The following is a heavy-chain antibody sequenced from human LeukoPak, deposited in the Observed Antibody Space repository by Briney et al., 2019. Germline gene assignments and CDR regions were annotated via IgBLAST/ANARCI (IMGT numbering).Heavy chain of an antibody. V-gene: IGHV4-61*01. CDR3: ARARIAAAGRDWYFDL. D-gene: IGHD6-13*01. CDR1: TGSISSSSYY. J-gene: IGHJ2*01. Sequence: SETLSLTCTVSTGSISSSSYYWSWIRQPPGKGLEWIGYIYYSGSTNYNPSLKSRVTISVDTSKNQFSLKLSSVTAADTAVYYCARARIAAAGRDWYFDLWGRGTLVTVSS. CDR2: IYYSGST.